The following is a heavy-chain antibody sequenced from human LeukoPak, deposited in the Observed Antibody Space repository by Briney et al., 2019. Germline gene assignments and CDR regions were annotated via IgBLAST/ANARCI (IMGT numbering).Heavy chain of an antibody. CDR1: GYTFTSYG. D-gene: IGHD2-2*01. V-gene: IGHV1-18*01. Sequence: GASVKVSCKASGYTFTSYGISWVRQAPGQGLEWMGWISAYNGNTNYAQKLQGRVTMTTDTSTSTAYMELRSLRSDDTAVYYCARDRHPLQDLVVVPAALWGQGTLVTVSS. J-gene: IGHJ4*02. CDR2: ISAYNGNT. CDR3: ARDRHPLQDLVVVPAAL.